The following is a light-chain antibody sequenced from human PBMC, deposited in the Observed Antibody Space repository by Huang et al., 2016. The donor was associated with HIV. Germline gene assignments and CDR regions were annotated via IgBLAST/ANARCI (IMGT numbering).Light chain of an antibody. Sequence: DIQMTQSPSTLSASVGDRVTITCRASQSIDDWLAWYQQKPGQAPKLRISKTSRLQNGVPSRFSGSRSGSDFTLTISSLQPDDFATYYCQRYDTYLYSFGQGTKLEIK. CDR3: QRYDTYLYS. J-gene: IGKJ2*03. CDR1: QSIDDW. CDR2: KTS. V-gene: IGKV1-5*03.